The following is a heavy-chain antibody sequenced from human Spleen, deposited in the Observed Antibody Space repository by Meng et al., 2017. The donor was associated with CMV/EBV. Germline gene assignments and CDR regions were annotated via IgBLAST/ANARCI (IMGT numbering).Heavy chain of an antibody. D-gene: IGHD5-18*01. CDR1: GYPFTHYG. CDR3: ARIRYGLNVFDL. J-gene: IGHJ4*02. CDR2: FSNYNGNT. Sequence: SCKASGYPFTHYGITWVRQAPGQGLEWMGWFSNYNGNTNYAQHLQGRVTMTTDTSSNTAYMELRSPRSDDTAVYYCARIRYGLNVFDLWGQGTLVTVSS. V-gene: IGHV1-18*01.